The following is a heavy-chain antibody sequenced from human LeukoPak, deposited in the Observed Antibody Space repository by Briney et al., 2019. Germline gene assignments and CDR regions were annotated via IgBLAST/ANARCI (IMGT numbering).Heavy chain of an antibody. Sequence: SQTLSLTCTVSGGSISSGGYSWSWIRQHPGKGLEWIGYIYYSGSTYYNPSLKSRVTISVDTSKNQFSLKLSSVTAADTAVYYCAREGRDGFQVRRNYFDYWGQGTLVTVSS. V-gene: IGHV4-31*03. D-gene: IGHD5-24*01. J-gene: IGHJ4*02. CDR1: GGSISSGGYS. CDR3: AREGRDGFQVRRNYFDY. CDR2: IYYSGST.